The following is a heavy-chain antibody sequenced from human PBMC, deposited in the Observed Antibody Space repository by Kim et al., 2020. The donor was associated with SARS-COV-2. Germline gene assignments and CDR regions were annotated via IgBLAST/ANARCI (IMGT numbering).Heavy chain of an antibody. J-gene: IGHJ4*02. Sequence: YADSVKGRFTISRDNAKNSLYLQMNSLRAEDTAVYYCARGRDYYDSSGYYWGQGTLVTVSS. D-gene: IGHD3-22*01. CDR3: ARGRDYYDSSGYY. V-gene: IGHV3-21*01.